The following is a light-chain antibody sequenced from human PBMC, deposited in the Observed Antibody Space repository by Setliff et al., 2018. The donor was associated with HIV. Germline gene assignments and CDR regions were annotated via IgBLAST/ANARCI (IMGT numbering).Light chain of an antibody. CDR2: EVS. CDR1: SSDVGGYNS. Sequence: QPALAQPASVSGSPGQSITISCTGTSSDVGGYNSVSWYQQHPGKAPKLMIYEVSNRPSGVSNRFSGSKSGNTASLTISGLQAEDEADYYCSSYTSSNTLVFGTGTKVTV. J-gene: IGLJ1*01. CDR3: SSYTSSNTLV. V-gene: IGLV2-14*01.